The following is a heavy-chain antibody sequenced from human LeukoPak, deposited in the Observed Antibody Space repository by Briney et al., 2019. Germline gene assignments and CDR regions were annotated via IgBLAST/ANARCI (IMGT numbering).Heavy chain of an antibody. V-gene: IGHV3-21*01. CDR1: GFTFSSYE. Sequence: GGSLRLSCAASGFTFSSYEMNWVRQAPGKGLAWVSSISSSSSYIYYADSVKGRFTISRDNAKNSLYLQMNSLRAEDTAVYYCATYGDYFTGLNADYWGQGTLVTVSS. CDR2: ISSSSSYI. D-gene: IGHD4-17*01. CDR3: ATYGDYFTGLNADY. J-gene: IGHJ4*02.